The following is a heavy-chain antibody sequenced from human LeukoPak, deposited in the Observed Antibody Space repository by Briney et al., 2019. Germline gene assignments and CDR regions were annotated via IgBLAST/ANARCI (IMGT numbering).Heavy chain of an antibody. D-gene: IGHD3-10*01. J-gene: IGHJ6*02. Sequence: GASVKVSCKASGGTFSSYAISWVRQAPGQGLEWMGRIIPILGIANYAQKFQGRVTITADKSTSTAYMELSSLRSEDTAVYYCARSGFTMVRRDYYYYGMDVWGQGTTVTVPS. CDR3: ARSGFTMVRRDYYYYGMDV. V-gene: IGHV1-69*04. CDR2: IIPILGIA. CDR1: GGTFSSYA.